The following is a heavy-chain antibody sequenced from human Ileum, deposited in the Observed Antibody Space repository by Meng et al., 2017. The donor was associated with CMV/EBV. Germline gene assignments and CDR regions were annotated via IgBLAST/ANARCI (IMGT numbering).Heavy chain of an antibody. Sequence: QVYLVQSGPELKKPGASVKVSCKTSGYTFTTNNIIWARQAPGQGPEWMGWIDTNTGNPTYAQAFTGRFVFSLDTSVNTAYLQITSLKAEDTAVYYCARDGLSGRYFDYWGQGTLVTVSS. V-gene: IGHV7-4-1*02. CDR1: GYTFTTNN. CDR2: IDTNTGNP. J-gene: IGHJ4*02. D-gene: IGHD1-26*01. CDR3: ARDGLSGRYFDY.